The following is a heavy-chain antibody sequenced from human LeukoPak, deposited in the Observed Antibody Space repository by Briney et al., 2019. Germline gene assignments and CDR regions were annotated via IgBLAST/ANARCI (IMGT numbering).Heavy chain of an antibody. D-gene: IGHD3-10*01. V-gene: IGHV3-53*01. Sequence: GGSLRLSCVVSGSTVKSNYMSWARQAPGKGLEWVSVIYSGGDTYYADSVKGRFTISRDKSKNTLYLQMNSLRADDTAVYYCAKGDAYSSGSYFEYWGRGALVTVSS. CDR1: GSTVKSNY. CDR3: AKGDAYSSGSYFEY. CDR2: IYSGGDT. J-gene: IGHJ4*02.